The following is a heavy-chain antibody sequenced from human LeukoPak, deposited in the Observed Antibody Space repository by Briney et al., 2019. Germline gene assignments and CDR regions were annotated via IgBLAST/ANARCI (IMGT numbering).Heavy chain of an antibody. Sequence: PGGSLRLSCAASGFTFSTYSMNWVRQAPGKGLEWVSSISSSTSYIYYADSVKGRFTISRDNARNSLYLQMNSLRAEDTAVYYCATAGYYLPDYWGQGTLVTVSS. V-gene: IGHV3-21*01. D-gene: IGHD3-22*01. J-gene: IGHJ4*02. CDR3: ATAGYYLPDY. CDR2: ISSSTSYI. CDR1: GFTFSTYS.